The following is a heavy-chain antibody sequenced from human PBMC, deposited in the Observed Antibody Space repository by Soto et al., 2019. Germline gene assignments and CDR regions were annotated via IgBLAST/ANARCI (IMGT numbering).Heavy chain of an antibody. CDR1: GYTFTGYY. V-gene: IGHV1-2*02. CDR2: INANSGGT. J-gene: IGHJ4*02. Sequence: PPASVKVSCKTSGYTFTGYYMHWMRQAPGQGLEWMGWINANSGGTKYAQKFQGRVTMTRDTSIRTAYMDLSRLTSDDTAMYYCARAGLTALELATTFWGQGTLVTVSS. CDR3: ARAGLTALELATTF. D-gene: IGHD1-1*01.